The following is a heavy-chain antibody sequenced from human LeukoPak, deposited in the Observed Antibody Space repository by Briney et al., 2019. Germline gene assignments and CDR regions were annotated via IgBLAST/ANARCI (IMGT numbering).Heavy chain of an antibody. V-gene: IGHV3-30*02. D-gene: IGHD1-26*01. CDR3: AKGRGWEASYYYYYMDV. CDR1: GFTFSSNG. Sequence: PGGSLRLSCAASGFTFSSNGMHWVRQAPGKGLEWVTFIQYDGSKKYYADSVKGRFTISRDNSKNTLYLQMNSLRAEDTAVYYCAKGRGWEASYYYYYMDVWGKGTTVTISS. J-gene: IGHJ6*03. CDR2: IQYDGSKK.